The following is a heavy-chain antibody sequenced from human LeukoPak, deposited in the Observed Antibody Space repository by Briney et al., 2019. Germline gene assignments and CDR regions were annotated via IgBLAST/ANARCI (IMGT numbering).Heavy chain of an antibody. V-gene: IGHV3-7*01. J-gene: IGHJ4*02. D-gene: IGHD3-10*02. CDR1: GFTFSSHW. CDR2: IRQDGTEI. Sequence: GGSLRLSCAASGFTFSSHWMIWVRQAPGKGLEWVANIRQDGTEIYYADSVKGRFTISRDNAKNSLYLQMNSLRADDTAVYYCARCSSRRSASDYWGQGALVTVSS. CDR3: ARCSSRRSASDY.